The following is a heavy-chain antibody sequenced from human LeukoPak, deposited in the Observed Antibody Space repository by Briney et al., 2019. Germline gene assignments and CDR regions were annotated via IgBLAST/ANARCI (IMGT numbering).Heavy chain of an antibody. CDR1: GFTFSSYA. Sequence: GGSLRLSCAASGFTFSSYAMSWVRQAPGKGLEWVSVIYSGGSTYYADSVKGRFTISRDNSKNTLYLQMNSLRAEDTAVYYYARDVSGSYWGQGTLVTVSS. V-gene: IGHV3-53*01. J-gene: IGHJ4*02. D-gene: IGHD1-26*01. CDR3: ARDVSGSY. CDR2: IYSGGST.